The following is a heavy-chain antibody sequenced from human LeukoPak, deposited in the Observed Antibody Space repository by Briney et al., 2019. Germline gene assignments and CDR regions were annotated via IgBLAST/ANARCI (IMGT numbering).Heavy chain of an antibody. CDR1: GFTFNNYA. CDR3: AKDSRGSGYDCFDY. Sequence: PGGSLRLSCAASGFTFNNYAMSWVRQAPGKGLEWVSAISGSGGSTYYADSVKGRFTISRDNSKNTLYLQMNSLRAEDTAVYYCAKDSRGSGYDCFDYWGQGTLVTVSS. D-gene: IGHD5-12*01. CDR2: ISGSGGST. J-gene: IGHJ4*02. V-gene: IGHV3-23*01.